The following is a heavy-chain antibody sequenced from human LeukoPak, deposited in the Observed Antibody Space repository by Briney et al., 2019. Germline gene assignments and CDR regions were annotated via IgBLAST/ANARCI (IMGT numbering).Heavy chain of an antibody. CDR1: GYSFSNYW. Sequence: GESLKISCKGSGYSFSNYWIGWVRQMPGKGLEWMGIIYPVDSDTRYSPSFQGQVTISADKSISTAYLQWSSLKASDTATYYCARRTTTWAFDIWGQGTMVTVYS. D-gene: IGHD2/OR15-2a*01. CDR2: IYPVDSDT. CDR3: ARRTTTWAFDI. J-gene: IGHJ3*02. V-gene: IGHV5-51*01.